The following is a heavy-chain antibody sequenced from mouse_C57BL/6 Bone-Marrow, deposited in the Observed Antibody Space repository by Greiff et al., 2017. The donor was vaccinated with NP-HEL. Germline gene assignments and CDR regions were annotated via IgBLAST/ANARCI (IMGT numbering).Heavy chain of an antibody. CDR2: IYPRSGNT. V-gene: IGHV1-81*01. Sequence: QVQLKESGAELARPGASVKLSCKASGYTFTSYGISWVKQRTGQGLEWIGEIYPRSGNTYYNEKFKGKATLTADKSSSTAYMELRSLTSEDSAVYFCARCYYSNYVYWGQGTTLTVSS. CDR3: ARCYYSNYVY. D-gene: IGHD2-5*01. J-gene: IGHJ2*01. CDR1: GYTFTSYG.